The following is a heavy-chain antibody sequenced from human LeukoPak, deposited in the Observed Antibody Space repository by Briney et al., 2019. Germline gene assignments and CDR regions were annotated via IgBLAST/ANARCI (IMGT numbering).Heavy chain of an antibody. J-gene: IGHJ4*02. CDR2: LYYSGST. CDR1: GGSISSSTYY. D-gene: IGHD5-12*01. V-gene: IGHV4-39*01. CDR3: ARQAISGYDPPPFDS. Sequence: SETLSLTCTVSGGSISSSTYYWGWIRQPPGKALEWIGNLYYSGSTYYNPSLKSRVTISVDTSKNQFSLKLSSVTAADTALYYCARQAISGYDPPPFDSWGQGTLVTVSP.